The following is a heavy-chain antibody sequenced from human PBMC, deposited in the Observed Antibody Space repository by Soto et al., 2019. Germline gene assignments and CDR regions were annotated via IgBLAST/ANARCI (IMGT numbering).Heavy chain of an antibody. V-gene: IGHV4-31*03. D-gene: IGHD5-12*01. J-gene: IGHJ5*02. CDR3: AREEGGGYDHRWFDP. CDR2: IYYSGGT. CDR1: GGSISSGGYY. Sequence: QVQLQESGPGLVKPSQTLSLTCTVSGGSISSGGYYWSWIRQHPGKGLEWIGYIYYSGGTYYNPSLQSRVTISVDTSKNQFSLKLSSVTAADTAVYYCAREEGGGYDHRWFDPWGQGTLVTVSS.